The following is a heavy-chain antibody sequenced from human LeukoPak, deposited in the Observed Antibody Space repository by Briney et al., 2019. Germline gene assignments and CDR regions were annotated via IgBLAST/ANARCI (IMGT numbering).Heavy chain of an antibody. CDR3: ARNFEYCGGDCYDY. CDR1: GYSFISYW. V-gene: IGHV5-51*01. CDR2: IFPGDSDT. Sequence: GESLKISCKGSGYSFISYWIGWVRQMPGKGLEWIGIIFPGDSDTRYSPSFQGQVTISADKSIGTAYPQWSSLKASDTATYYCARNFEYCGGDCYDYWGQGTLVSVSS. D-gene: IGHD2-21*02. J-gene: IGHJ4*02.